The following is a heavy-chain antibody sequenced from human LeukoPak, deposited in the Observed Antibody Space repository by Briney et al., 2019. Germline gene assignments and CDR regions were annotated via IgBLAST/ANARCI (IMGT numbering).Heavy chain of an antibody. CDR3: ARLRPTDYEIDY. J-gene: IGHJ4*02. CDR2: FHYSDIT. D-gene: IGHD4-17*01. CDR1: GRSMNLDNDW. V-gene: IGHV4-39*01. Sequence: SDTLSLTCSVSGRSMNLDNDWWGRFRRPRGKGLEWIVSFHYSDITSYNPSLKTRLTMPLATSKNQSSLRLNSVTAADTAIYYCARLRPTDYEIDYWGQGTLVTVSS.